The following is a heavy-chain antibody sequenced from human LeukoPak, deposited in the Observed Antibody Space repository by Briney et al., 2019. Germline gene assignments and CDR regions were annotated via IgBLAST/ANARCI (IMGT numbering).Heavy chain of an antibody. CDR2: MSLDGSSI. Sequence: SLRLSCVASGFAFNTQAMHWVRQAPGKGPEWLAVMSLDGSSIYYADSVRGRFTISRGNSKNTLFLQMSSLRVEDTAVYYCARDRGKLRYLDLWGQGTLLPVST. CDR1: GFAFNTQA. V-gene: IGHV3-30*15. J-gene: IGHJ4*02. D-gene: IGHD3-9*01. CDR3: ARDRGKLRYLDL.